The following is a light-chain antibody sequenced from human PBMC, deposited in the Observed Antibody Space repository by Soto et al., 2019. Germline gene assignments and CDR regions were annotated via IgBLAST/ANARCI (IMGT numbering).Light chain of an antibody. Sequence: DIQMTQSPSSLSASVGARVTITCRASQSITTYLNWYRQKPGKAPKLLIYAASSLQSGVPSRFSGSGSETEFTLSISSLQPEDFATYFCQQISSAPLTFGGGTKVEIK. CDR3: QQISSAPLT. CDR1: QSITTY. CDR2: AAS. J-gene: IGKJ4*01. V-gene: IGKV1-39*01.